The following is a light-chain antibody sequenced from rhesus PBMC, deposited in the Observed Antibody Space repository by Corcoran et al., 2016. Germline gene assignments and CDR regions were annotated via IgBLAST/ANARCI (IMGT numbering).Light chain of an antibody. CDR2: GAS. CDR3: LQYNSDPWT. J-gene: IGKJ1*01. Sequence: DIQMTQSPSSLSASVGDRVTITCRTSQGISTYLHWYQQKPGKAPKRLIHGASILDSGVPSMFSGSGSGTDCTLTINTLHPEDFATYYCLQYNSDPWTFGPGTKVDIK. V-gene: IGKV1-43*02. CDR1: QGISTY.